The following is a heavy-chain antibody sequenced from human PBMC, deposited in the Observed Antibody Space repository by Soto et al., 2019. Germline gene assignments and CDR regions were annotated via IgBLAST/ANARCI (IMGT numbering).Heavy chain of an antibody. Sequence: QVQLVQSGAEVKKPGASVKVSCKASGYTFTSYGISWVRQAPGQGLEWMGWISAYNGNTNYAQKLQGRVTMTTATATSPAYMELRSLRSYDTAVYYCAGDPLLTYSSFYYYYGMDVWGQATTVTVSS. CDR2: ISAYNGNT. D-gene: IGHD6-6*01. J-gene: IGHJ6*02. CDR1: GYTFTSYG. V-gene: IGHV1-18*01. CDR3: AGDPLLTYSSFYYYYGMDV.